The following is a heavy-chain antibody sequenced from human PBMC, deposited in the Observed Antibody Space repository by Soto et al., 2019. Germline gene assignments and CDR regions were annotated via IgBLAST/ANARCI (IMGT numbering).Heavy chain of an antibody. Sequence: ASVKVSCTASGDTFTSYDINWVRHATGQGLEWMGWMNPNSGNTGYAQKFQGRVTITADKSTSTAYMELSSLRSEDTAVYYCAAIAAMETYYYYGMDAWGQGTTVTVSS. V-gene: IGHV1-8*01. J-gene: IGHJ6*02. CDR1: GDTFTSYD. CDR3: AAIAAMETYYYYGMDA. D-gene: IGHD5-18*01. CDR2: MNPNSGNT.